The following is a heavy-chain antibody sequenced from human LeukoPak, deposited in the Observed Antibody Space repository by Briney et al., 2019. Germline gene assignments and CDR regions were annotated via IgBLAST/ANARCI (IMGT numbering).Heavy chain of an antibody. Sequence: GGSLRLSCVASGFTFSAYAMGWVRQAPGEGLDWVSSISGSGGTTYYADSVKGRFTISRDNSQNTLYLQMNSLRAEDTAIYYCAKAGDATSPGGSFDSWGQGTLVTVSS. V-gene: IGHV3-23*01. CDR3: AKAGDATSPGGSFDS. CDR2: ISGSGGTT. CDR1: GFTFSAYA. J-gene: IGHJ4*02. D-gene: IGHD3-16*01.